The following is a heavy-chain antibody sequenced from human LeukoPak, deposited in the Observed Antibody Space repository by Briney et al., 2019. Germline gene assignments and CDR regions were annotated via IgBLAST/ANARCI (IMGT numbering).Heavy chain of an antibody. V-gene: IGHV3-23*01. CDR1: GFTFSSYA. Sequence: GGSLRLSCAASGFTFSSYAMSWVRQAPGKGLEWVSAISGSSSTTFYADSVKGRFTISRDNSMDTLFLQMNSLRAEDTALYYCAKGMEWVVVPAALDVWGQGTTVTVSS. J-gene: IGHJ6*02. CDR3: AKGMEWVVVPAALDV. D-gene: IGHD2-2*01. CDR2: ISGSSSTT.